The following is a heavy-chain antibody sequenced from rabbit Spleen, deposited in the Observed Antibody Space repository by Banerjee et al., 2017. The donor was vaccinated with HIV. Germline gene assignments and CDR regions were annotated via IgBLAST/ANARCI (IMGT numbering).Heavy chain of an antibody. J-gene: IGHJ3*01. CDR1: GIDFTKYY. V-gene: IGHV1S47*01. CDR2: IYAAKGST. D-gene: IGHD4-1*01. Sequence: QEQLVESGGDLVQPEGSLTLTCTASGIDFTKYYISWVRQAPGKGLEWIGIIYAAKGSTDYASWVNGRFTISSDNAQSTVDLKMTSLTAADTATYFCARAIVPWLGLTRLDLWGQGTLVTVS. CDR3: ARAIVPWLGLTRLDL.